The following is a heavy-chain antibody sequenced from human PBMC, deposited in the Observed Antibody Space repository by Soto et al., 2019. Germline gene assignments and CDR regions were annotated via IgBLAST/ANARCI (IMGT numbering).Heavy chain of an antibody. CDR1: SGSIRSSNW. D-gene: IGHD3-10*01. CDR3: ARVSRPLWFGQFTGDDYDYMDV. J-gene: IGHJ6*03. V-gene: IGHV4-4*02. Sequence: QVQLQESGPGLVKPSGTLSLTCAVSSGSIRSSNWWRWVRQTPGKWLEWIGAVYHSGSTKYNPSLKSRVRLSVAQSKHPCPLKLSTVTATDTAVDYCARVSRPLWFGQFTGDDYDYMDVWGKGTTVTVSS. CDR2: VYHSGST.